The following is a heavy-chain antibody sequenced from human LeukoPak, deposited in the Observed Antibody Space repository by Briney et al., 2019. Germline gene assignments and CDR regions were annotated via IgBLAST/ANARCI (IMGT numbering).Heavy chain of an antibody. CDR2: LSSSSTYI. CDR1: GFTFSTYA. J-gene: IGHJ4*02. Sequence: PGGSLRLSCAASGFTFSTYAMNWVRQATGKGLEWVSSLSSSSTYIYYADSVKGRFTISRDNAKNSLYLQVNSLRAEDTAVYYCARENYHETSGLDYWGQGTLVTVSS. CDR3: ARENYHETSGLDY. D-gene: IGHD3-22*01. V-gene: IGHV3-21*01.